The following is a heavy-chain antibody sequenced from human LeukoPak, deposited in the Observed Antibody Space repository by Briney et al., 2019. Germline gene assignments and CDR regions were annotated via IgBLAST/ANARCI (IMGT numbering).Heavy chain of an antibody. J-gene: IGHJ6*03. Sequence: SVKVSCKASGGTFSSYTISWVRQAPGQGLEWMGRIIPILGIANYAQKSQGSVTITADKSTSTAYMELSSLRSEDTAVYYCARKGLDYYYYMDVWGKGTTVTVSS. CDR3: ARKGLDYYYYMDV. V-gene: IGHV1-69*02. CDR1: GGTFSSYT. CDR2: IIPILGIA.